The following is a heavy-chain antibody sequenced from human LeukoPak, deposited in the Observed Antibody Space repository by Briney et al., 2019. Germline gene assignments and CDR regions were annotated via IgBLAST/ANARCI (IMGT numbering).Heavy chain of an antibody. CDR3: ARDLLNEGNHLDY. D-gene: IGHD4-23*01. V-gene: IGHV4-30-4*08. CDR1: GGSIRSSYYY. CDR2: IYYSGST. Sequence: PSETLSLTCTVSGGSIRSSYYYRGWIRQPPGKGLEWIGYIYYSGSTYYNPSLKSRVTMSVDTSKNQFSLKLSSVTAADTAVYYCARDLLNEGNHLDYWGQGTLVTVSS. J-gene: IGHJ4*02.